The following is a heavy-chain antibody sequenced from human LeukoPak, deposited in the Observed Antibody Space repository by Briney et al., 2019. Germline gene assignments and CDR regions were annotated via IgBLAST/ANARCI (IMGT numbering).Heavy chain of an antibody. J-gene: IGHJ6*03. V-gene: IGHV3-7*01. CDR1: GFTFSSYW. Sequence: GGSLRLSCAASGFTFSSYWMSWVRQAPGKGLEWVANIKQDGSEKYYVDSVKGRFTISRDNAKNSLYLQMNSLRAEDTAVYYCARRGYFDWSILYYYYYMDVWGKGTTVTVSS. CDR3: ARRGYFDWSILYYYYYMDV. D-gene: IGHD3-9*01. CDR2: IKQDGSEK.